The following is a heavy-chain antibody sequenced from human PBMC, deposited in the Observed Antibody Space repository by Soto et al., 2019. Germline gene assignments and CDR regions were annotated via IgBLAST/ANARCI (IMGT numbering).Heavy chain of an antibody. J-gene: IGHJ3*02. CDR1: GYTFTSYG. CDR3: ARRNSSGWDDAFDI. Sequence: QVQLVQSGAEVKKPGASVKVSCKASGYTFTSYGISWVRQAPGQGLEWMGWISAYNGNTNYAQKLQGRVTMTTDTXXXXAYMELRSLRSDDTAVYYCARRNSSGWDDAFDIWGQGTMVTVSS. D-gene: IGHD6-19*01. V-gene: IGHV1-18*04. CDR2: ISAYNGNT.